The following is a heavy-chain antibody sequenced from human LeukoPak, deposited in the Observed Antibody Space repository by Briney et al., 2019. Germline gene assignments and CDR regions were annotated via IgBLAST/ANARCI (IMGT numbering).Heavy chain of an antibody. Sequence: SQTLSLTCAISGDSVSTDSASWYWIRQCPSRGLEWLGRTYYRSQWYNDYVESVKSRITINPDTSNNQFSLQLNSVTPEDTAVYYCARANLVRDSREWYWNYFDYWGQGALVTVSS. V-gene: IGHV6-1*01. J-gene: IGHJ4*02. D-gene: IGHD6-19*01. CDR2: TYYRSQWYN. CDR1: GDSVSTDSAS. CDR3: ARANLVRDSREWYWNYFDY.